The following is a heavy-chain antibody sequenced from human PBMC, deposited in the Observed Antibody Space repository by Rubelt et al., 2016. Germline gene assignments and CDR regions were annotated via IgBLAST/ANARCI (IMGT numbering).Heavy chain of an antibody. J-gene: IGHJ4*02. V-gene: IGHV1-2*02. CDR3: ARAPSGYANY. Sequence: QVQLVQSGAEVKKPGASVKVSCKASGYTFTSYYMHWVRQAPGQGLEWMGWINPNSGGRKLEKKFQGRVTMTRDTSISNAYMGLSRLRADDTAGYYCARAPSGYANYWGQGTLVTVSS. D-gene: IGHD5-12*01. CDR1: GYTFTSYY. CDR2: INPNSGGR.